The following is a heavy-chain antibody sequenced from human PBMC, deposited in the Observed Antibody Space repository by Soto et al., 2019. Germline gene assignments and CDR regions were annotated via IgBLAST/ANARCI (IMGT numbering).Heavy chain of an antibody. CDR1: SGTLSNFY. CDR3: TRTRTTGWFSPVDS. D-gene: IGHD6-19*01. Sequence: SETLSLTCTVSSGTLSNFYWSWVRQPPGKGLEWIGYIHYRGTTNYNPSLKSRVIMSVDTSKNQFSLTLNPVTAADTAVYYCTRTRTTGWFSPVDSWGQGIPVTVSS. J-gene: IGHJ4*02. V-gene: IGHV4-59*01. CDR2: IHYRGTT.